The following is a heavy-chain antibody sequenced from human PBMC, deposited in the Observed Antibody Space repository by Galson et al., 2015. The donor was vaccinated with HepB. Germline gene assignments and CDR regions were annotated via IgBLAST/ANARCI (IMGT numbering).Heavy chain of an antibody. CDR1: GYSFTSYG. V-gene: IGHV1-18*04. Sequence: SVKVSCKASGYSFTSYGITWVRQAPGQGLEWMAWISVYNDATNYAQKLQGRATMTTDTSTNAAYMELRSLRSDDTAINYCARGEKVCGGGTFWARLEVGGMDVWGQGTTVTVSS. J-gene: IGHJ6*02. D-gene: IGHD2-15*01. CDR3: ARGEKVCGGGTFWARLEVGGMDV. CDR2: ISVYNDAT.